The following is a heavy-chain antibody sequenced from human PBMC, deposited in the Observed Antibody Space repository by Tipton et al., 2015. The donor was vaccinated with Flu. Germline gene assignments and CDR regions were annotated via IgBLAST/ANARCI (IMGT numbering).Heavy chain of an antibody. CDR2: IYSGGST. J-gene: IGHJ3*02. CDR1: RFTVSSNY. Sequence: SLRLSCAASRFTVSSNYMSWVRQAPGKGLEWVTVIYSGGSTYYADSVKGRFTISRDNSKNKLYLQMNSLRAEDTAVYYCARDWWGSCYDAFDIWGQGTMVTVSS. CDR3: ARDWWGSCYDAFDI. V-gene: IGHV3-53*01. D-gene: IGHD2-8*02.